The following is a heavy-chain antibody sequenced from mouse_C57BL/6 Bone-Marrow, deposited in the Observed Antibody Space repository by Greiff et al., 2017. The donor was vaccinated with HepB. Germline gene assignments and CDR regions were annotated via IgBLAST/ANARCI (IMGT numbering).Heavy chain of an antibody. Sequence: DVMLVESGGDLVTPGGSLKLSCAASGFTFSSYGLSLVRQTPDKRLAWVATISSGGSYTYYPDSVKGRFTISRDNAKNTLYLQMSSLKSEDTAMYYCARHLRADYWGQGTMVTVSA. D-gene: IGHD1-1*01. V-gene: IGHV5-6*02. CDR3: ARHLRADY. CDR1: GFTFSSYG. CDR2: ISSGGSYT. J-gene: IGHJ3*01.